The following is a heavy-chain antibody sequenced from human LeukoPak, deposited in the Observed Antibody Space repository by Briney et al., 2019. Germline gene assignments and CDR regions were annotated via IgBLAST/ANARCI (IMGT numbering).Heavy chain of an antibody. CDR3: ATPVGQQLVEDWFDP. J-gene: IGHJ5*02. V-gene: IGHV3-23*01. CDR2: ISGGGGST. D-gene: IGHD6-13*01. CDR1: GFTFSSYA. Sequence: QPGGSLRLSCAASGFTFSSYAMSWVRQAPGKGLEWVSAISGGGGSTYYADSVKGRFTISRDNSKNTLYLQMNSLRAEDTAVYYCATPVGQQLVEDWFDPWGQGTLVTVSS.